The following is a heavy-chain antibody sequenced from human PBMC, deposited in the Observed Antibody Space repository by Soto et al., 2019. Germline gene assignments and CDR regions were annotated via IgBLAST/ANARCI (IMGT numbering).Heavy chain of an antibody. CDR3: ARDTPGFYCSSTSCPRFDY. V-gene: IGHV3-48*02. J-gene: IGHJ4*02. Sequence: EVQLVESGGGLVQPGGSLRLSCAASGFTFSSYSMNWVRQAPGKGLAWVSYISSSSSTIYYADSVKGRFTISRDNAKNSLYLQMNSLRDEDTAVYYCARDTPGFYCSSTSCPRFDYWGQGTLVTVSS. CDR2: ISSSSSTI. CDR1: GFTFSSYS. D-gene: IGHD2-2*01.